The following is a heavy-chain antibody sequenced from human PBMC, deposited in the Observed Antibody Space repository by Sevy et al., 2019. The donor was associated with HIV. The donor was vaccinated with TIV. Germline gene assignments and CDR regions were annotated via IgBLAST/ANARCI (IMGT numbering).Heavy chain of an antibody. CDR3: ARGNPVSCVGGSRYRPLDY. V-gene: IGHV3-11*01. J-gene: IGHJ4*02. CDR1: GFTFNDYY. Sequence: GGSLRLSCVVSGFTFNDYYMSWIRQAPGEGLEWVSHITTDGTSISYVDSVKGRFNISKDNAKNSLYRQMNSLRAEDTAVYYCARGNPVSCVGGSRYRPLDYWGRGTLVTVSS. D-gene: IGHD2-15*01. CDR2: ITTDGTSI.